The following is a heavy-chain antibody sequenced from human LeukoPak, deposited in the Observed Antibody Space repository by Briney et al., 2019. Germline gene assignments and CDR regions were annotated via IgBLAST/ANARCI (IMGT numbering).Heavy chain of an antibody. CDR1: EFTFSSYS. D-gene: IGHD3-22*01. V-gene: IGHV3-21*01. J-gene: IGHJ4*02. CDR3: ARDLPYYGRGSTFDY. Sequence: PGGSLRLSCAASEFTFSSYSMNWVRQAPGKGLEWVSSISSNSSYIYYADSVKGRFTISRDNAKNSLYLQMNSLRAEDTAVYYCARDLPYYGRGSTFDYWGQGTLVTVSS. CDR2: ISSNSSYI.